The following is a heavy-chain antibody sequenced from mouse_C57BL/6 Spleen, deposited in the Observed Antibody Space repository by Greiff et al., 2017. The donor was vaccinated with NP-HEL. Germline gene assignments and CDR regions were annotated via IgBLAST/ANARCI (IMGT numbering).Heavy chain of an antibody. D-gene: IGHD1-1*01. CDR3: ARDPFITTVVAPFDY. CDR1: GFTFSSYA. CDR2: ISDGGSYT. V-gene: IGHV5-4*01. J-gene: IGHJ2*01. Sequence: EVQRVESGGGLVKPGGSLKLSCAASGFTFSSYAMSWVRQTPEKRLEWVATISDGGSYTYYPDNVKGRFTISRDNAKNNLYLQMSHLKSEDTAMYYCARDPFITTVVAPFDYWGQGTTLTVSS.